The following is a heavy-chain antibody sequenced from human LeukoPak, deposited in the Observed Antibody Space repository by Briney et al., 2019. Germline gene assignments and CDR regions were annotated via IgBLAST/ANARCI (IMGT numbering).Heavy chain of an antibody. J-gene: IGHJ3*02. CDR1: GGSISSGGYY. V-gene: IGHV4-31*03. D-gene: IGHD3-22*01. CDR3: ARDGYYDSSGYYPDAFDI. Sequence: SETLSLTCTVSGGSISSGGYYLSWIRQHPGKGLEWIVYIYYSGSTYYNPSLKSRVTISVDTSKNQFSLKLSSVTAADTAVYYCARDGYYDSSGYYPDAFDIWGQGTMVTVSS. CDR2: IYYSGST.